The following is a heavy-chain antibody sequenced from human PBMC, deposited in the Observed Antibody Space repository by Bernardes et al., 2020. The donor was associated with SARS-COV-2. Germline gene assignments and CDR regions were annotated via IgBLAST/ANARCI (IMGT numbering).Heavy chain of an antibody. D-gene: IGHD2-21*01. CDR3: AKMSLVVVKGPDAFET. Sequence: SLRLSCAASGFTVSSNYMSWVRQAPGKGLEWVSVIYNIGATYYADSVKGRFTISRDNSKNTVYLHMNSLRAEDTAVYYCAKMSLVVVKGPDAFETWGQGTMVTVSS. J-gene: IGHJ3*02. CDR2: IYNIGAT. V-gene: IGHV3-53*01. CDR1: GFTVSSNY.